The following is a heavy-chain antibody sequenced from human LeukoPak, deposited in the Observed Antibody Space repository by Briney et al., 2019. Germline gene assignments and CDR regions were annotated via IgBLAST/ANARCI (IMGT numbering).Heavy chain of an antibody. Sequence: PGGSLRLSCEASGFTFSSYWMSWVRQAPGKGLEWVANIKQDGSDKYYVESLKGRFTVSRDNAKNSLYLQINSLRVGDTAVYFCARVGAATFYWYYMDVWGKGTTVTVSS. V-gene: IGHV3-7*01. CDR2: IKQDGSDK. J-gene: IGHJ6*03. D-gene: IGHD2-15*01. CDR3: ARVGAATFYWYYMDV. CDR1: GFTFSSYW.